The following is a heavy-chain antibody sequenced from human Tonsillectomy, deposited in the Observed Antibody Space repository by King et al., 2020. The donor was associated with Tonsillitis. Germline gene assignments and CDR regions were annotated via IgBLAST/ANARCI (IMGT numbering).Heavy chain of an antibody. CDR3: AANPGGSRLPDCFDP. D-gene: IGHD3-16*01. V-gene: IGHV3-23*04. J-gene: IGHJ5*02. CDR1: GFTFSSYA. Sequence: VQLVESGGGLVQPGGSLRLSCAASGFTFSSYAMSWVRQAPGKGLEWVSAISGSGGSTYYADSVKGRFTISRDNSKNTLYLQMNSLRAEETAVYYCAANPGGSRLPDCFDPWGQGTLVTVSS. CDR2: ISGSGGST.